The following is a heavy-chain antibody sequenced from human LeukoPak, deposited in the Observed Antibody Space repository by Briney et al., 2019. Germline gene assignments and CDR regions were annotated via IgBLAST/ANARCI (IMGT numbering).Heavy chain of an antibody. CDR1: GGSFSGYY. Sequence: PSETLSLTCAGYGGSFSGYYWSWIRQPPGKGLEWIGEINHSGSTNYNPSLKSRVTISVDTSKNQFSLKLSSVTAADTAVYYCARGGRVGPSSSRHWGQGTLVTVSS. CDR2: INHSGST. J-gene: IGHJ4*02. D-gene: IGHD6-13*01. CDR3: ARGGRVGPSSSRH. V-gene: IGHV4-34*01.